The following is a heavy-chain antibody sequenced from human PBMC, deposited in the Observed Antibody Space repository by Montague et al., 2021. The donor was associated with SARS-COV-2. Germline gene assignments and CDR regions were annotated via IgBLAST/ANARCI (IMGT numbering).Heavy chain of an antibody. CDR3: ARGADYEFWSGYLRYKWFDP. CDR1: GESLSGYY. CDR2: INHSGNT. Sequence: ETLSLTCAVDGESLSGYYWAWIRQTPGKGLEWIGGINHSGNTNXNPSLKGQLTITVDTSKKQFSLNLSSVTTADAAVYYCARGADYEFWSGYLRYKWFDPWGLGTLVTVSS. V-gene: IGHV4-34*01. D-gene: IGHD3-3*01. J-gene: IGHJ5*02.